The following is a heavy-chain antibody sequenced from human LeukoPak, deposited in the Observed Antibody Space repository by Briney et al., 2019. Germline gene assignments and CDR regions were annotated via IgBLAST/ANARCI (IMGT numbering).Heavy chain of an antibody. V-gene: IGHV3-23*01. CDR1: GFTFTNYA. CDR2: ITGSGEST. Sequence: GGSLRLSCAASGFTFTNYAMNWVRQAPGKGLEWVSVITGSGESTYYADSVKGRFSISRDNSKNTLYVQMNSLRAEDTAIYYCAKGHIFSGIFYYFDYGGQGPLVTVSS. CDR3: AKGHIFSGIFYYFDY. J-gene: IGHJ4*02. D-gene: IGHD3-9*01.